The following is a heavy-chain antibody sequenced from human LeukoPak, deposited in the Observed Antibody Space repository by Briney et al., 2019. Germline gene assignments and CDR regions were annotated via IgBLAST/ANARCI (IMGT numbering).Heavy chain of an antibody. J-gene: IGHJ3*02. V-gene: IGHV3-23*01. Sequence: GGSLRLSCAASGLTFSNYAMNWVRQAPGKGLEWVSVPSGSGDSAYYADSVKGRFTISRDNSKNTLYLQMNSLRAEDTAVYYCARDFHRRYYDSSGYNAFDIWGQGTMVTVSS. CDR2: PSGSGDSA. CDR3: ARDFHRRYYDSSGYNAFDI. D-gene: IGHD3-22*01. CDR1: GLTFSNYA.